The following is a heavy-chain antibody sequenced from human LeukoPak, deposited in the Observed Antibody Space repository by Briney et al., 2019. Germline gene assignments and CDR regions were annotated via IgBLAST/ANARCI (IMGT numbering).Heavy chain of an antibody. Sequence: GSSVKVSCKASGGTFSSYAISWVRQAPGQGLEWMGGIIPIFGTANYAQKFQGRVTITADESTSTAYMELSSLRSEDTAVYYCATDDVGGDYAEPYYYYGMDVWGKGTTVTVSS. CDR1: GGTFSSYA. CDR2: IIPIFGTA. J-gene: IGHJ6*04. D-gene: IGHD4-17*01. V-gene: IGHV1-69*01. CDR3: ATDDVGGDYAEPYYYYGMDV.